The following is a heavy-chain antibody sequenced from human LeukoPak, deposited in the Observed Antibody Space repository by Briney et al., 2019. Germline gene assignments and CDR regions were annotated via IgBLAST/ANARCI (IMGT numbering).Heavy chain of an antibody. J-gene: IGHJ3*02. CDR2: ISSSGYSI. V-gene: IGHV3-48*04. CDR3: ARDRAAAGPRGADAFDI. Sequence: LSGGSLRLSCAASGFTFSSSGMNWVRQAPGKGLEWVSCISSSGYSIYYADSVKGRFTISRDNAKNSLYLQMNSLRAEDSAVYYCARDRAAAGPRGADAFDIWGQGTMVTVSS. CDR1: GFTFSSSG. D-gene: IGHD6-13*01.